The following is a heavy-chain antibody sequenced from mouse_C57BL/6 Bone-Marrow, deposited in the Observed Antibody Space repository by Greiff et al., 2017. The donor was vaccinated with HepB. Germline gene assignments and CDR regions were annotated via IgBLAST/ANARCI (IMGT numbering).Heavy chain of an antibody. V-gene: IGHV1-26*01. CDR2: INPNNGGT. CDR1: GYTFTDYY. Sequence: EVQLQQSGPELVKPGASVKISCKASGYTFTDYYMNWVKQSHGKSLEWIGDINPNNGGTSYNQKFKGKATLTVDKSSSTAYMELRSLTSEDSAVYYCARGRLRRGAWFAYWGQGTLVTVSA. CDR3: ARGRLRRGAWFAY. D-gene: IGHD2-4*01. J-gene: IGHJ3*01.